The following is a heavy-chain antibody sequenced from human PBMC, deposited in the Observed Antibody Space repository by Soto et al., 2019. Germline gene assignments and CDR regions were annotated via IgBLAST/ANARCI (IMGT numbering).Heavy chain of an antibody. Sequence: GGSLRLSCAASGFTVSSNYMSWVRQAPGKGLEWVSVIYSGGSTYYADSVKGRFTISRDNSKNTLYLQMNSLRAEDTAVYYCARDRDGSGSSGWFDPWGQGTLVTVSS. J-gene: IGHJ5*02. CDR2: IYSGGST. D-gene: IGHD3-10*01. V-gene: IGHV3-53*01. CDR3: ARDRDGSGSSGWFDP. CDR1: GFTVSSNY.